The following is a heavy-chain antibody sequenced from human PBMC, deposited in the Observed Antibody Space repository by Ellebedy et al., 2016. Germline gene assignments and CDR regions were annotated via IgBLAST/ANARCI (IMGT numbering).Heavy chain of an antibody. V-gene: IGHV3-30*03. CDR2: ISYDGSYN. Sequence: GESLKISXAASGFTFSRDGMHWVRQAPGKGLEWVAVISYDGSYNYYADSVKGRFTISRDNSKNTVYLQMNSLRAEDTAVYYCARSEGTSVLYYFDNWGQGTLVTVSS. CDR1: GFTFSRDG. CDR3: ARSEGTSVLYYFDN. J-gene: IGHJ4*02. D-gene: IGHD4-11*01.